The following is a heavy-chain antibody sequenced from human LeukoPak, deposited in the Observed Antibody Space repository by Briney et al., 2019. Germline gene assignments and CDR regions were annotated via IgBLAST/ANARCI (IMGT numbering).Heavy chain of an antibody. CDR2: IYHSGSA. Sequence: SETLSPTCTVSGGSINNGGYSWSWIRQPPGKGLEWIGCIYHSGSAYYNPSLKSRVTISVDRSKNQFSLELSSVTAADSAVYYCARAKRGMEGNYFDYWGQGTLVTVSS. CDR3: ARAKRGMEGNYFDY. D-gene: IGHD3-10*01. CDR1: GGSINNGGYS. V-gene: IGHV4-30-2*01. J-gene: IGHJ4*02.